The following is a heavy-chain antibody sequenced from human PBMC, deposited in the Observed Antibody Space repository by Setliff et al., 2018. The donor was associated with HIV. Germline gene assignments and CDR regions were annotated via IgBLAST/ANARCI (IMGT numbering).Heavy chain of an antibody. CDR2: VKQDGTET. CDR3: ATQTGFYNSHWYDY. V-gene: IGHV3-7*01. D-gene: IGHD6-13*01. CDR1: GFRFRSYW. J-gene: IGHJ4*02. Sequence: GGSLRLSCAASGFRFRSYWMSWVRQAPGKGLESVANVKQDGTETLYVDSVKGRFTIPRDNAKNSVFLQMNSLRAEDTGVYYCATQTGFYNSHWYDYWGQGTMVTVSS.